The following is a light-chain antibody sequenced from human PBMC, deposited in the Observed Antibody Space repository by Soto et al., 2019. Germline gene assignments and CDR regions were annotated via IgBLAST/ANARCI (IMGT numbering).Light chain of an antibody. CDR3: QQYGTFPLT. V-gene: IGKV3-20*01. Sequence: EIVLTQSPGTLSLSPGEGATLSCRASQSVSSIYLAWYQQKPGQAPRLLIHGASSRATGIPDRFSGSGSGTDFTLTISRLEPEDFAVYYCQQYGTFPLTFGGGTKVDIK. CDR1: QSVSSIY. CDR2: GAS. J-gene: IGKJ4*01.